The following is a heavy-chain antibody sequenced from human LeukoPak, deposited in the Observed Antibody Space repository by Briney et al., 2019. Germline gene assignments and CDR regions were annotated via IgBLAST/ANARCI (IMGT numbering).Heavy chain of an antibody. D-gene: IGHD6-13*01. Sequence: ASVKVSCKASGYTFTGYYMHWVRQAPGQGLEWMGWINPNSGGTNYAQKFQGRATMTRDTSISTAYMELSRLRSDDTAVYYCARDLTRQLVSPTFYWSQGTLVTVSS. CDR3: ARDLTRQLVSPTFY. CDR1: GYTFTGYY. V-gene: IGHV1-2*02. J-gene: IGHJ4*02. CDR2: INPNSGGT.